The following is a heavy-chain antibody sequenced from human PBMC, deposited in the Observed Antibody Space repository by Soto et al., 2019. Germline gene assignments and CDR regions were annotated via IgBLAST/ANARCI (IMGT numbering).Heavy chain of an antibody. V-gene: IGHV4-39*01. Sequence: QLQLQESGPGLVKPSETLSLTCTVSGGSISSSTSYWGWIRQPPGKGLEWIGSINYSVSTYYRPSLKSRVTISADTSKNQFSLKLSSVTAADTAVYYCATPVNYYYYYMDVWGKGTMVTVSS. J-gene: IGHJ6*03. CDR1: GGSISSSTSY. CDR3: ATPVNYYYYYMDV. CDR2: INYSVST.